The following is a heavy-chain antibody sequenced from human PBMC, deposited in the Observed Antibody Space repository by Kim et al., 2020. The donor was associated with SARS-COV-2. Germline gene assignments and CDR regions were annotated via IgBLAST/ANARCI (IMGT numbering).Heavy chain of an antibody. D-gene: IGHD6-13*01. J-gene: IGHJ4*02. V-gene: IGHV4-31*02. Sequence: YNPSLKSRVTISVDTSKNQFSLKLSSVTAADTAVYYCARGSIAAAGDFDYWGQGTLVTVSS. CDR3: ARGSIAAAGDFDY.